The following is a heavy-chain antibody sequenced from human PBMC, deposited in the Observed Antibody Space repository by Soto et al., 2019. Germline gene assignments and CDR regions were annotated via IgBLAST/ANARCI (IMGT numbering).Heavy chain of an antibody. V-gene: IGHV4-39*01. Sequence: SETLSLTCTVSGGSISSSSYYWGWIRQPPGKGLEWIGSIYYSGSTYYNPSLKSRVTISVDTSKNQFSLKLSSVTAADTAVYYCARPSGSYLYYFDYWGQGTTVTVSS. CDR3: ARPSGSYLYYFDY. J-gene: IGHJ4*03. D-gene: IGHD1-26*01. CDR1: GGSISSSSYY. CDR2: IYYSGST.